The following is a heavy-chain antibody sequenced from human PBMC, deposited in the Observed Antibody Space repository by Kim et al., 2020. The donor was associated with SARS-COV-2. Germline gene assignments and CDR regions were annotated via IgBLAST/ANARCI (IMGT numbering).Heavy chain of an antibody. Sequence: ASVKVSCKASGYTFTSYAMHWVRQAPGQRLEWMGWINAGNGNTKYSQKFQGRVTITRDTSASTAYMELSSLRSEDTAVYYCARSLVVTAIPDYWGQGTLVTVSS. J-gene: IGHJ4*02. CDR2: INAGNGNT. V-gene: IGHV1-3*01. CDR1: GYTFTSYA. CDR3: ARSLVVTAIPDY. D-gene: IGHD2-21*02.